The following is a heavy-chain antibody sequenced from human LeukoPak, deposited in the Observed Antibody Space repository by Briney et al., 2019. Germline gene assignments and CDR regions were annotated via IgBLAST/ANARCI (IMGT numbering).Heavy chain of an antibody. CDR1: GGSISSSSYY. CDR2: MYSSGST. Sequence: SETLSLTCTVSGGSISSSSYYWGWIRQPPGKGLEWIGSMYSSGSTYYNPSLKSRVTISVDTPKNQFSLKLSSVTAADTAVYYCARSGSGYLRYYFDYWGQGTLVTVSS. J-gene: IGHJ4*02. CDR3: ARSGSGYLRYYFDY. V-gene: IGHV4-39*07. D-gene: IGHD5-12*01.